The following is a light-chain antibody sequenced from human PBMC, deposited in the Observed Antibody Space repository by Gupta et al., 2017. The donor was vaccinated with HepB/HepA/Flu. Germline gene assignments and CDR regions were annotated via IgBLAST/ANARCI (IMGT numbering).Light chain of an antibody. J-gene: IGKJ1*01. CDR1: QGISSN. V-gene: IGKV1-39*01. CDR2: AAS. Sequence: DIQMTQSPSSLSASVGDRATITCRASQGISSNLNWYQQKPGKAPKLLISAASRLQSGVPSRFSGSGSGTDFTLTITRLQPEDFATYYCQQRDRTPITFGQGTKVEV. CDR3: QQRDRTPIT.